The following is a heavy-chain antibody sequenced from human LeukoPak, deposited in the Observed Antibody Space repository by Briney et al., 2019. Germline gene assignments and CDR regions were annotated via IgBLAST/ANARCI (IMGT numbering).Heavy chain of an antibody. Sequence: ASVKVSCKASGYTLNNYDINWVRQAPGQGLEWMGSMNPNSGNTGYAQKFQGRFTLTRETFISTAYMELSSLRSDDTAVYYCVRAMAPLDTFNYQYAMDVWGQGTMVTVSS. D-gene: IGHD5-24*01. CDR3: VRAMAPLDTFNYQYAMDV. V-gene: IGHV1-8*01. CDR2: MNPNSGNT. CDR1: GYTLNNYD. J-gene: IGHJ6*02.